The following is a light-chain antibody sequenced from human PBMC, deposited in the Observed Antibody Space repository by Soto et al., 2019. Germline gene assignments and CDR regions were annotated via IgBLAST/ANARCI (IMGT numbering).Light chain of an antibody. Sequence: QSALTQPASVSGSPGQSITISCTGTSSDVGSYNLVSWYQQHPGKAPKLMIYEGSKRPSGVSNRFSGSKSGNTASLTISGLQAEYEADYYCCSYAVSTNFVMFGGGTKVTVL. CDR3: CSYAVSTNFVM. CDR2: EGS. J-gene: IGLJ3*02. V-gene: IGLV2-23*01. CDR1: SSDVGSYNL.